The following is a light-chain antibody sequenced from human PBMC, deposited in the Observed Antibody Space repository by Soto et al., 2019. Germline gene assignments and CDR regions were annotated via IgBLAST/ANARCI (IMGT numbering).Light chain of an antibody. V-gene: IGKV1-39*01. CDR1: QSISSY. Sequence: DIQMTQSPSSLSASVGDGVTITCRASQSISSYLNWYQQKPGKAPKLLIYAASSLQSGVPSRFSGSGSGTDFTLTISSLQPEDFATYYCQQSYSTPITFGQGTRLVIK. J-gene: IGKJ5*01. CDR2: AAS. CDR3: QQSYSTPIT.